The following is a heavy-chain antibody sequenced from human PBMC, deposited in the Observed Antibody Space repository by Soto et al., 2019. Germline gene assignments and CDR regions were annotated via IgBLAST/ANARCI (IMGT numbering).Heavy chain of an antibody. CDR1: GFTFSSYW. CDR3: ARYYDGSGNSDAFDI. CDR2: IKEDGSEK. D-gene: IGHD3-22*01. Sequence: VGSLRLSCAASGFTFSSYWMTWVRQAPGKGLEWVTNIKEDGSEKYYVDSVKGRFTISRDNAKNSLYLEMNSLRAEDTAIHYCARYYDGSGNSDAFDIWGQGTMVTVSS. V-gene: IGHV3-7*03. J-gene: IGHJ3*02.